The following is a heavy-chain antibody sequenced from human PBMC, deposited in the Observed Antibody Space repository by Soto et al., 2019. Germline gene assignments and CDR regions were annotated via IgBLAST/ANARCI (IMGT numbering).Heavy chain of an antibody. CDR3: ARQKLWMATINNDAFDI. J-gene: IGHJ3*02. CDR2: IYPGDSDT. Sequence: GESLKISCKASGYTFSTYWIGWVPQTPGRGLEWMGFIYPGDSDTSSSPSFQGQGTISADKSTSTVYLQWSSLKASDTAMYYCARQKLWMATINNDAFDIWGQGTMVTVS. V-gene: IGHV5-51*01. D-gene: IGHD2-21*01. CDR1: GYTFSTYW.